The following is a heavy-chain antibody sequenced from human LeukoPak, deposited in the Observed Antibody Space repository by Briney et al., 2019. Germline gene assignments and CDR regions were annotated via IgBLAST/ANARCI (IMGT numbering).Heavy chain of an antibody. CDR2: IYYSGST. D-gene: IGHD7-27*01. Sequence: SETLSLTCTVSGGSISSYYWSWIRQPPGKGLEWIGYIYYSGSTNYNPSLKSRVTISVDTSKNQFSLKLSSVTAADTAVYYCARLSPLTGAYYYMDVWGKVTTVTVFS. V-gene: IGHV4-59*01. CDR3: ARLSPLTGAYYYMDV. CDR1: GGSISSYY. J-gene: IGHJ6*03.